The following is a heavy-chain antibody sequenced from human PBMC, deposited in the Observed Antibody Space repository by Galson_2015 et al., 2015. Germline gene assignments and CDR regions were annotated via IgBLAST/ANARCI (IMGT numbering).Heavy chain of an antibody. V-gene: IGHV1-69*13. CDR3: ARETAPREYYMDV. CDR1: GGTFSSYA. D-gene: IGHD1-26*01. CDR2: IIPIFGIA. Sequence: SVKVSCRASGGTFSSYAISWVRQAPGQRLEWMGGIIPIFGIANYAQKFQGRVTITADESTSTAYMELSSLRSEDTAVYYCARETAPREYYMDVWGKGTTVTVSS. J-gene: IGHJ6*03.